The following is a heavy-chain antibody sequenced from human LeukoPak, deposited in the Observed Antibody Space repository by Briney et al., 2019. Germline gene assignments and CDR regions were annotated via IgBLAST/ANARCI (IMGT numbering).Heavy chain of an antibody. CDR3: ATSTVTHTRDP. CDR1: EYTSSDFY. J-gene: IGHJ5*02. Sequence: ASVKVSCQASEYTSSDFYLNWVRQAPGQGLEWMGWINPYTGATIYAQNFRGRVTMTWDASIGTGYVELTRLTSDDTALYYCATSTVTHTRDPWGQGTLVTVSS. D-gene: IGHD1-1*01. V-gene: IGHV1-2*02. CDR2: INPYTGAT.